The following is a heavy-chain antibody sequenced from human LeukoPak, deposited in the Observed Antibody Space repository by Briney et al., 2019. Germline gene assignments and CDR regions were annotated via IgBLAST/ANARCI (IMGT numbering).Heavy chain of an antibody. CDR2: ISSSSSTI. J-gene: IGHJ4*02. D-gene: IGHD6-19*01. Sequence: GSLRLSCAASGFTFSSYSMNWVRQAPGKGLEWVSYISSSSSTIYYADSVKGRFTISRDNAKNSLYLQMNSLRAEDTAVYYCARVRQWLVRPGIDYWGQGTLVTVSS. CDR1: GFTFSSYS. V-gene: IGHV3-48*01. CDR3: ARVRQWLVRPGIDY.